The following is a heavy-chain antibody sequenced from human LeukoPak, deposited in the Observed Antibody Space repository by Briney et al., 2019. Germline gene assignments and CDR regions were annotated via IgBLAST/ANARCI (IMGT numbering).Heavy chain of an antibody. V-gene: IGHV3-23*01. CDR3: GKHDSDYDGK. CDR1: GFTFSSYA. J-gene: IGHJ4*02. Sequence: GGSLRLSCAGSGFTFSSYAMSWVRQAPGKGLEWVSAISDTGATTYDADSVKGRFTISRDNSRNTLYLQMNSLRVEDTAVYYCGKHDSDYDGKWGQGSLVTVSS. CDR2: ISDTGATT. D-gene: IGHD5-12*01.